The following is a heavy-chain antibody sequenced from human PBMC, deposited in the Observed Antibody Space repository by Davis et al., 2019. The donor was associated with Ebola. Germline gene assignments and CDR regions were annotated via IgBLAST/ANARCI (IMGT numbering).Heavy chain of an antibody. Sequence: ASVKVSCKASGYTFTSYYMHWVRQAPGQGLEWMGIINPSGGSTSYAQKFQGRVTMTRDTSTSTVYMELSSLRSEDTAVYYCASALITMVRGGDYYGMDVWGQGTTVTVSS. V-gene: IGHV1-46*01. CDR1: GYTFTSYY. J-gene: IGHJ6*02. CDR2: INPSGGST. CDR3: ASALITMVRGGDYYGMDV. D-gene: IGHD3-10*01.